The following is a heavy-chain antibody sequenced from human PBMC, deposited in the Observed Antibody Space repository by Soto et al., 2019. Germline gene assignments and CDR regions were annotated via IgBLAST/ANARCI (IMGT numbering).Heavy chain of an antibody. CDR2: IIPIFGTA. CDR3: ASETYGDYGVNAFDI. J-gene: IGHJ3*02. Sequence: GASVKVSCKSSGCTFSSYAISWARQAPGQGLEWMGGIIPIFGTANYAQKFQGRVTITADESTSTAYMELSSLRSEDTAVYYCASETYGDYGVNAFDIWGQGTMVTVSS. CDR1: GCTFSSYA. V-gene: IGHV1-69*13. D-gene: IGHD4-17*01.